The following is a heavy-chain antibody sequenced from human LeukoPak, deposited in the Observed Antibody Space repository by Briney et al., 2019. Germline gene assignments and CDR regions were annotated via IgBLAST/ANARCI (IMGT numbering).Heavy chain of an antibody. CDR2: IYYSGST. J-gene: IGHJ4*02. D-gene: IGHD6-6*01. V-gene: IGHV4-39*01. Sequence: PSETLSLTCTVSGGSISSSSYYWGWIRQPPGKGLEWIGSIYYSGSTYYNPSLKSRVTISVDTSKNQFSLKLSSVTAADTAVYYCARGGKTAYSSSSHFDYWGQGTLVTVSS. CDR3: ARGGKTAYSSSSHFDY. CDR1: GGSISSSSYY.